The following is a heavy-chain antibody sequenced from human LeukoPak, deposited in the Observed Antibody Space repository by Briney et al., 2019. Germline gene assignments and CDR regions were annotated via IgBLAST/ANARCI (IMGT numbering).Heavy chain of an antibody. J-gene: IGHJ4*02. CDR2: INPKSGGT. V-gene: IGHV1-2*02. Sequence: ASVKVSCKVYGYTFTDYYLHWVRQAPGQGLEWMGWINPKSGGTNYAQKFQGRVTMTRDTSISTAYMELSRLRSDDTAVYYCARDTNGITDFDYWGQGTLVTVSS. D-gene: IGHD2-8*01. CDR1: GYTFTDYY. CDR3: ARDTNGITDFDY.